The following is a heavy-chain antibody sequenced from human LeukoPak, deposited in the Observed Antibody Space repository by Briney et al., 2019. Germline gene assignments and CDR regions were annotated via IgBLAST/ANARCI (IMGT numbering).Heavy chain of an antibody. J-gene: IGHJ3*02. CDR2: IRSKAYGGTT. CDR1: GFTFGDYA. CDR3: TRRYNYDSSSYYYVRDAFDI. Sequence: GGSLRLSCTASGFTFGDYAMSWVRQAPGKGLEWVGSIRSKAYGGTTKNAASVKGRFTISRDDSRSIAYLQMNSLKTEDTAVYYCTRRYNYDSSSYYYVRDAFDIWGQGTMVTVSS. V-gene: IGHV3-49*04. D-gene: IGHD3-22*01.